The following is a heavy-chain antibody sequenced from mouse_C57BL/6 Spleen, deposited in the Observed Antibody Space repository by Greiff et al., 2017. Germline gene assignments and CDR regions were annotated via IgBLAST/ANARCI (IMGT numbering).Heavy chain of an antibody. Sequence: QVQLQQPGAELVKPGASVKSSCKASGYTFTSYWMHWVKQRPGQGLEWIGMIHPNSGSTNYNEKFKSKATLTVDKSSSTAYMQLSSLTSEDSAVYYCARPVVRDAMDYWGQGTSVTVSS. CDR2: IHPNSGST. J-gene: IGHJ4*01. V-gene: IGHV1-64*01. CDR1: GYTFTSYW. CDR3: ARPVVRDAMDY.